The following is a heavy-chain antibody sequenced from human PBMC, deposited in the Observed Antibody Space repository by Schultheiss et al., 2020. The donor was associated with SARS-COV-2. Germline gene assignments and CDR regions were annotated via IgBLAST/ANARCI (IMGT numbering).Heavy chain of an antibody. V-gene: IGHV3-30*02. CDR3: AKSGPIQLWLPVVY. J-gene: IGHJ4*02. CDR1: GFTFSDYY. Sequence: GGSLRLSCAASGFTFSDYYMSWIRQAPGKGLEWVAFIRYDGSNKYYADSVKGRFTISRDNSKNTLYLQMNSLRAEDTAVYYCAKSGPIQLWLPVVYWGQGTLVTVSS. CDR2: IRYDGSNK. D-gene: IGHD5-18*01.